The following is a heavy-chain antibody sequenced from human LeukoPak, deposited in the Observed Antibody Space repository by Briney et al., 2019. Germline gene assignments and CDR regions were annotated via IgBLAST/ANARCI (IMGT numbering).Heavy chain of an antibody. V-gene: IGHV1-18*01. CDR3: ARDYGSGSFAGMDV. J-gene: IGHJ6*02. Sequence: ASVKVSCKASGYTFTSYGISWVRQAPGQGLEWMGWISAYNGNTNYAQKFQGWVTMTRDTSISTAYMELSRLRSDDTAVYYCARDYGSGSFAGMDVWGQGTTVTVSS. CDR1: GYTFTSYG. CDR2: ISAYNGNT. D-gene: IGHD3-10*01.